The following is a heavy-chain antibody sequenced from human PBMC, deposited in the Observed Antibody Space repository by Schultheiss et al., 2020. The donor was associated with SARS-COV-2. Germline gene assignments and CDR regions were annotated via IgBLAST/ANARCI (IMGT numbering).Heavy chain of an antibody. Sequence: ASVKVSCKASGYTFTGYYMHWVRQAPGQGLEWMGWINPNSGGTNYAQKFQGRVTMTRDTSISTAYMELSRLRSDDMAVYYCALHSSGWYGTLGWFDPWGQGTLVTVSS. V-gene: IGHV1-2*02. J-gene: IGHJ5*02. CDR1: GYTFTGYY. CDR2: INPNSGGT. CDR3: ALHSSGWYGTLGWFDP. D-gene: IGHD6-19*01.